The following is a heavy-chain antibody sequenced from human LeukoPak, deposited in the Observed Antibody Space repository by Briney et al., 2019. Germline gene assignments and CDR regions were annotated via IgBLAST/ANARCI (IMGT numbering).Heavy chain of an antibody. CDR3: ARDRSSSAAPSLSY. D-gene: IGHD6-13*01. Sequence: PGGSLRLPCAASGFTFSSYGMNWVRQAPGKGLEWVSYISISGTTIYYADSVKGRFTISRDNSRNSLYLQMNSLRDEDTAVYYCARDRSSSAAPSLSYWGQGTLVTVSS. V-gene: IGHV3-48*02. CDR2: ISISGTTI. J-gene: IGHJ4*02. CDR1: GFTFSSYG.